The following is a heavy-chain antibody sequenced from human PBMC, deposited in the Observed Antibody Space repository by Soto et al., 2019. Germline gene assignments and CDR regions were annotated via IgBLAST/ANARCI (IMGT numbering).Heavy chain of an antibody. D-gene: IGHD3-16*01. CDR3: ARDDEDGGYGDLGV. V-gene: IGHV3-30-3*01. Sequence: QVQLVESGGGAVQPGRSLRLSCAASGFTHSYYIMHWVRQAPGKGLEWVAMILPDGNNRYYADSVKGRFTISRDNFKNTLSLQMNSVTTEDTAMYYCARDDEDGGYGDLGVWGQGTLVTVSS. CDR2: ILPDGNNR. J-gene: IGHJ4*02. CDR1: GFTHSYYI.